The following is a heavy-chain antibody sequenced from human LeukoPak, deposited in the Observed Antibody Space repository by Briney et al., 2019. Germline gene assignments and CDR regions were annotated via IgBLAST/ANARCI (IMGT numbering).Heavy chain of an antibody. J-gene: IGHJ4*02. Sequence: SETLSLTCTVSGVSISSSNSYWGWIRQPPGTGLEWIGSIYYTGNTYYNASLKSRVTISIDTSKNQISLRLTSVTAADTAVYYCARVATISAFDYWGQGTLVTVSS. CDR2: IYYTGNT. CDR1: GVSISSSNSY. CDR3: ARVATISAFDY. D-gene: IGHD5-12*01. V-gene: IGHV4-39*07.